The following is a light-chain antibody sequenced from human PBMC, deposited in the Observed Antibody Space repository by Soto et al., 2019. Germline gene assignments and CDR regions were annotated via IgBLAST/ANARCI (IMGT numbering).Light chain of an antibody. CDR1: QSVSSY. CDR3: QHHGGSPLFT. V-gene: IGKV3-20*01. J-gene: IGKJ3*01. Sequence: EIVLTQSPGTLSLSPGERATLSCRASQSVSSYLSWYQQKPGQDPRLLIYGASSRATGIPDRFSGSGSGTDFTLTISRLEPEDFAVYYCQHHGGSPLFTFGPGTKVDIK. CDR2: GAS.